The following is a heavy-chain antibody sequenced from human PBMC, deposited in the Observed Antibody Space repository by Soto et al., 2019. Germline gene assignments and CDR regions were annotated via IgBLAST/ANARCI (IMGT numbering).Heavy chain of an antibody. Sequence: QVQLVQSGAEVKKPGASVKVSCKAPGYTFTSYDINWVRQATGQGLEWMGWMNPNSGNTGYAQKFQGRVTMTRNTSLSTSYMELISLRSEDTAVYYCPMEKVGANDYWGQGPLVTVSS. CDR2: MNPNSGNT. CDR3: PMEKVGANDY. D-gene: IGHD1-26*01. V-gene: IGHV1-8*01. CDR1: GYTFTSYD. J-gene: IGHJ4*02.